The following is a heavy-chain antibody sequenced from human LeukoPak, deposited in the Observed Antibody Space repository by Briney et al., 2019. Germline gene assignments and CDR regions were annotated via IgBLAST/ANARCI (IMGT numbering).Heavy chain of an antibody. CDR1: GFTFSGYG. CDR2: ITASGSST. J-gene: IGHJ4*02. CDR3: AKVRLDTIGGRGFDY. D-gene: IGHD3/OR15-3a*01. V-gene: IGHV3-23*01. Sequence: PGGSLRLSCAASGFTFSGYGMNWVRQAPGKGLDWVSGITASGSSTYYADSVKGRFTISRDNSKNTLFLQMNSLTADDTAVYYCAKVRLDTIGGRGFDYWGQGTLVTVSS.